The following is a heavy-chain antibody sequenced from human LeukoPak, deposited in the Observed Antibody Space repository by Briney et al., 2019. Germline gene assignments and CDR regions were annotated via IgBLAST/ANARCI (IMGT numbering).Heavy chain of an antibody. CDR3: ARDHLGEVRGATHTYYYYYYMDV. Sequence: KPSETLSLTCTVSGGSISSYYWSWIRQPPGKGLDWIGYISYPGSTNYNPSLNSRVTISVDTSKNQFSLKLSSVTAADTAVYYCARDHLGEVRGATHTYYYYYYMDVWGKGTTVTVSS. CDR1: GGSISSYY. V-gene: IGHV4-59*01. J-gene: IGHJ6*03. CDR2: ISYPGST. D-gene: IGHD3-10*01.